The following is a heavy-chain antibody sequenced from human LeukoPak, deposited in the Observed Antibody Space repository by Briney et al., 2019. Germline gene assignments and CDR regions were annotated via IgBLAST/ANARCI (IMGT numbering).Heavy chain of an antibody. CDR1: GGSISSGGYY. CDR3: ARGAAGYSYG. V-gene: IGHV4-31*03. J-gene: IGHJ4*02. Sequence: PSETLSLTCTVSGGSISSGGYYWSWIRQHPGKGLEWIGYIYYSGSTYYNPSLKSRLTISIDTSKNQFSLRLSSVTAADTAVYYCARGAAGYSYGWGQGTLVTVSS. D-gene: IGHD5-18*01. CDR2: IYYSGST.